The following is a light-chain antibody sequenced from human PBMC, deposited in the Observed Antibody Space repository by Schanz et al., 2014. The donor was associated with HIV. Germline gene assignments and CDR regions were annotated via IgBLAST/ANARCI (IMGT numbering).Light chain of an antibody. V-gene: IGKV3-11*01. CDR2: GAS. CDR1: QSVSSY. Sequence: EIVLTQSPATLSLSPGERATLSCRASQSVSSYLAWYQQKPGQAPRLLIYGASTRATGIPARFSGSGSGTEFTLTISSLQSEDFAVYYCQQRGNWPLCFGGGTKVEIK. J-gene: IGKJ4*01. CDR3: QQRGNWPLC.